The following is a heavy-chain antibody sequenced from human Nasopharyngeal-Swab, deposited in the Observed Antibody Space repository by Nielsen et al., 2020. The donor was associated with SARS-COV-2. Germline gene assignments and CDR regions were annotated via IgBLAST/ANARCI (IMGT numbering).Heavy chain of an antibody. V-gene: IGHV4-34*01. Sequence: GSLRLSCTVSGGSISSYSWSWIRQPPGKGLEWIGEINHSGSTNYNPSLKSRVTISVDTSKNQFSLKLSSVSVADTAVYYCARARRPSSMVRHRLNWFDPWGQGTLVTVSS. CDR3: ARARRPSSMVRHRLNWFDP. D-gene: IGHD3-10*01. CDR2: INHSGST. J-gene: IGHJ5*02. CDR1: GGSISSYS.